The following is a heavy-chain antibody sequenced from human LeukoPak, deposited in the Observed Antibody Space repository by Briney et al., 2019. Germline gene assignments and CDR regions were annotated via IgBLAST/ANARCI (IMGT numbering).Heavy chain of an antibody. Sequence: KSGGSLRLSCAASGFTFSSYTMNWVRQAPGKGLEWVSSISSSSSYIYYADSVEGRFTISRDNAKNSLYLQMNSLRAEDTAVYYCASSLVAGYYYYNYYYMDVWGKGTTVTVSS. D-gene: IGHD5-18*01. CDR3: ASSLVAGYYYYNYYYMDV. CDR2: ISSSSSYI. V-gene: IGHV3-21*01. CDR1: GFTFSSYT. J-gene: IGHJ6*03.